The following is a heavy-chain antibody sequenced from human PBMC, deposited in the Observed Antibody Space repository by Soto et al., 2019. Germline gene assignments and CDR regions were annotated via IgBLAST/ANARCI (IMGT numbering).Heavy chain of an antibody. V-gene: IGHV3-48*01. CDR1: GFTFSSYS. CDR2: ISSSSSTI. CDR3: ARGGAAAGNLDYYYYMEV. J-gene: IGHJ6*03. D-gene: IGHD6-13*01. Sequence: GGSLRLCCAASGFTFSSYSMNWVRQAPGKGLEWVSYISSSSSTIYYADSVKGRFTISRDNAKNSLYLQMNSLRAEDTAVYYCARGGAAAGNLDYYYYMEVWGKGTTVTVSS.